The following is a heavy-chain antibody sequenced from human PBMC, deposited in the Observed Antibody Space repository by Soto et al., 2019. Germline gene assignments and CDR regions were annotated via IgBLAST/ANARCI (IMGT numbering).Heavy chain of an antibody. J-gene: IGHJ4*02. D-gene: IGHD3-10*01. CDR2: IKSKTDGGTT. Sequence: EVQLVESGGGLVQPGGSLRLSCAASGFTFSTAWMNWVRQAPGKGLEWVGRIKSKTDGGTTDYAAPVKGRFTISRDDSKNTLYLQMNSLKTEETAVYYCTTELWVGELPDYWGQVTHVTVSS. CDR3: TTELWVGELPDY. CDR1: GFTFSTAW. V-gene: IGHV3-15*07.